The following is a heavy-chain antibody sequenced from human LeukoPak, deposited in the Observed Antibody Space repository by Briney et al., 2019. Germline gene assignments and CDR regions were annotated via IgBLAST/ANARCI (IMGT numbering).Heavy chain of an antibody. CDR3: ASVAVADDAFDI. J-gene: IGHJ3*02. V-gene: IGHV3-66*01. CDR1: APTVSSNY. Sequence: GRSLSPSCPVSAPTVSSNYMSWVRQAPGRGLEWVSVIYSGVSPYYAECVKGRFTISRENSKNTLYLQMNSLRAEDTAVYYCASVAVADDAFDIWGQRTMVTVSS. CDR2: IYSGVSP. D-gene: IGHD6-19*01.